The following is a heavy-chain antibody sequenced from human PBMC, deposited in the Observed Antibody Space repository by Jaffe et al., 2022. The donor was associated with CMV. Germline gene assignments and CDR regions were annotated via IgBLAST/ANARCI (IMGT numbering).Heavy chain of an antibody. J-gene: IGHJ6*02. CDR2: IYYSGST. V-gene: IGHV4-61*01. CDR3: ARDGAPYCSSTSCYSYYYYGMDV. CDR1: GGSVSSGSYY. D-gene: IGHD2-2*02. Sequence: QVQLQESGPGLVKPSETLSLTCTVSGGSVSSGSYYWSWIRQPPGKGLEWIGYIYYSGSTNYNPSLKSRVTISVDTSKNQFSLKLSSVTAADTAVYYCARDGAPYCSSTSCYSYYYYGMDVWGQGTTVTVSS.